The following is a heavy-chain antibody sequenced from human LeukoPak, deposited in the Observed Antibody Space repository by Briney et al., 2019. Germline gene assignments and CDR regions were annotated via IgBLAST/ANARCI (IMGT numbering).Heavy chain of an antibody. CDR2: IIPILGIA. Sequence: ASVKVSCKASGGTFSSYAISWVRQAPGQGLEWMGRIIPILGIANYAQKFQGRVTITADKSTSTAYMELSSLRSEDTAVYYCARAIYDSSGYYYGHFRHWGQGTLVTVSS. D-gene: IGHD3-22*01. V-gene: IGHV1-69*04. CDR3: ARAIYDSSGYYYGHFRH. J-gene: IGHJ1*01. CDR1: GGTFSSYA.